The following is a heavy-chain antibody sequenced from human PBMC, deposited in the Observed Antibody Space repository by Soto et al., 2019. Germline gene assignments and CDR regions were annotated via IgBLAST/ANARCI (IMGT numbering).Heavy chain of an antibody. V-gene: IGHV3-9*01. CDR1: GFTFDDYA. Sequence: SLRLSCAASGFTFDDYAMHWVRQVPGKGLEWVSGINCNSSSIGYGDSVKGRFAISRDNGKNSLHLQMNSLSAEDTAFYYCLKDESINWYSGHFRHWGQGTLVTVSS. CDR3: LKDESINWYSGHFRH. D-gene: IGHD6-13*01. CDR2: INCNSSSI. J-gene: IGHJ1*01.